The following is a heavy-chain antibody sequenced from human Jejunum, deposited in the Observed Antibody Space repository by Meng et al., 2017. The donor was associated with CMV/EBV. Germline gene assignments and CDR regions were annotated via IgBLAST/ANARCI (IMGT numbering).Heavy chain of an antibody. CDR2: ITSGSRYI. CDR3: ATDYRRGAGPN. CDR1: GLDFNTYT. Sequence: AASGLDFNTYTMDWVRQAPGKGLEWVSSITSGSRYIFYKDSVKGRFTLSRDNAKKSLYLQMNSLRAADTAVYYCATDYRRGAGPNWGQGTLVTVSS. J-gene: IGHJ4*02. D-gene: IGHD6-13*01. V-gene: IGHV3-21*01.